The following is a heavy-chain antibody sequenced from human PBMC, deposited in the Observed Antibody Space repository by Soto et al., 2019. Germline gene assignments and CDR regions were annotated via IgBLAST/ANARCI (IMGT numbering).Heavy chain of an antibody. D-gene: IGHD2-2*01. CDR1: GYTFTSYD. CDR2: MNPNSGNT. V-gene: IGHV1-8*01. Sequence: ASVKVSCKASGYTFTSYDINWVRQATGQGLEWMGRMNPNSGNTGYAQKFQGRVTMTRNTSISTAYMELSSLRSEDTAVYYCAREGGEVVPAATGYFDYWGQGPLVTVSS. CDR3: AREGGEVVPAATGYFDY. J-gene: IGHJ4*02.